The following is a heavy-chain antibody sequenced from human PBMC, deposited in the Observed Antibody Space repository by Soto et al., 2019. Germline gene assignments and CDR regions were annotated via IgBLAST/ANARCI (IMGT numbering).Heavy chain of an antibody. D-gene: IGHD2-2*02. Sequence: QVQLVQSGAEVKKPGSSVKVSCKASGGTFSSYAISWVRQAPGQGLEWMGGIIPIFGTANYAQKFQGRVTITADESTSTAYMELSSLRSEDTAVYYCASGTGRVPYPIYRVGAFDIWGQGTMVTVSS. CDR2: IIPIFGTA. CDR3: ASGTGRVPYPIYRVGAFDI. J-gene: IGHJ3*02. V-gene: IGHV1-69*01. CDR1: GGTFSSYA.